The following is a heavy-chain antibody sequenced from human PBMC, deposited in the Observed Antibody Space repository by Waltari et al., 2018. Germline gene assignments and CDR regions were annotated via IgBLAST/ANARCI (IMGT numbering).Heavy chain of an antibody. CDR2: IRYDGSNK. CDR1: GFTFSSYG. V-gene: IGHV3-30*02. Sequence: QVQLVESGGGVVQPGGSLRLSCAASGFTFSSYGMHWVRQAPGKGLEWVAFIRYDGSNKYYADSVKGRFIISRDNSKNTLYLQMNSLRAEDTAVYYCAKDLLGYYYYGMDVWGQGTTVTVSS. CDR3: AKDLLGYYYYGMDV. J-gene: IGHJ6*02. D-gene: IGHD2-8*02.